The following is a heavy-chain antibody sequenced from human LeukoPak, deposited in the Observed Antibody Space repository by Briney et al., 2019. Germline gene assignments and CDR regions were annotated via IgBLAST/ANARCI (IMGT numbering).Heavy chain of an antibody. V-gene: IGHV1-8*03. J-gene: IGHJ4*02. CDR2: MNPNSGNT. CDR1: GYTFTSYD. CDR3: ARLNRLLYRVRYFDY. D-gene: IGHD2-2*02. Sequence: ASVKVSCKASGYTFTSYDINWVRQATGQGLEWMGWMNPNSGNTGHAQKFQGRVTITRNTSISTAYMELSSLRSEDTAVYYCARLNRLLYRVRYFDYWGQGTLVTVSS.